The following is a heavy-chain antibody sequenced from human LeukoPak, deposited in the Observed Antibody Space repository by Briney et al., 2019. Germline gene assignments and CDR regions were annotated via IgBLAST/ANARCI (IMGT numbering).Heavy chain of an antibody. J-gene: IGHJ4*02. CDR2: ISGSCGST. CDR1: GFTFSSYA. V-gene: IGHV3-23*01. Sequence: GGSLRLSCAASGFTFSSYAMSWVRQAPGKGLEWVSAISGSCGSTYYADSVKGGFTISRDNSKNTLYLQMNSLRAEDTAVYYCAKDSITGTLEHYFDYWGRGTLVTVSS. D-gene: IGHD1/OR15-1a*01. CDR3: AKDSITGTLEHYFDY.